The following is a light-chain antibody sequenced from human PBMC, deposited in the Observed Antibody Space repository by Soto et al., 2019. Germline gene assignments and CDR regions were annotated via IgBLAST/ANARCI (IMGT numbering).Light chain of an antibody. J-gene: IGKJ4*01. CDR2: GAS. CDR3: QQYRTSRLT. V-gene: IGKV3-20*01. Sequence: EIVLTQSPGTLSLSPGERATLSCRASQSVTSSYLAWYQQKPGQAPRLLISGASSRATGIPDRFSGSGSGTDFTLTISRLEPEDFAVYYCQQYRTSRLTFGGGNKVEIK. CDR1: QSVTSSY.